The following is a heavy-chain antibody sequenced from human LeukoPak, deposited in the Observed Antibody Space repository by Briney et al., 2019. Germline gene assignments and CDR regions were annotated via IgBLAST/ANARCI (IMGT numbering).Heavy chain of an antibody. J-gene: IGHJ4*02. CDR2: FDPEDGET. CDR3: ARDPIGSRWPYYFDY. CDR1: GYTLTELS. Sequence: ASVKVSCKVSGYTLTELSMHWVRQAPGKGLEWMGGFDPEDGETIYAQKFQGRVTMTEGTSTDTAYMELSSLRSEDTAVYYCARDPIGSRWPYYFDYWGQGTLVTVSS. D-gene: IGHD6-13*01. V-gene: IGHV1-24*01.